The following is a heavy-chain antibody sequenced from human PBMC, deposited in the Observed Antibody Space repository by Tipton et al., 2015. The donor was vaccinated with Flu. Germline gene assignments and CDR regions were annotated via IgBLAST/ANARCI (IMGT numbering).Heavy chain of an antibody. CDR1: GDSLSSYY. Sequence: TLSLTCTVSGDSLSSYYWTWIRQPAGKGLEWIGRIYSSGSTKYSPSFKSRVIMSIDTSKNKFSLNLKSVTAADTAVYYCAREFSGWFDPWGQGTLVTVSS. CDR3: AREFSGWFDP. CDR2: IYSSGST. V-gene: IGHV4-4*07. J-gene: IGHJ5*02. D-gene: IGHD2/OR15-2a*01.